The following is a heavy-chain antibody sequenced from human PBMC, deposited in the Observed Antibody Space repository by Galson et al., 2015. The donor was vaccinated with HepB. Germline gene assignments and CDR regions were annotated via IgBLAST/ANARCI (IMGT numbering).Heavy chain of an antibody. CDR1: GFSFSGFA. V-gene: IGHV3-23*01. CDR2: ISESGSNT. D-gene: IGHD3-3*01. Sequence: SLRLSCAASGFSFSGFAMSWVRQAPGKGLEWVSAISESGSNTYYAASVKGRFTMSRDNSKDTLYLQMDSLRAEDTAVYYCAKAGKSIFGVVTNNWFDPWGQGTLVTVSS. J-gene: IGHJ5*02. CDR3: AKAGKSIFGVVTNNWFDP.